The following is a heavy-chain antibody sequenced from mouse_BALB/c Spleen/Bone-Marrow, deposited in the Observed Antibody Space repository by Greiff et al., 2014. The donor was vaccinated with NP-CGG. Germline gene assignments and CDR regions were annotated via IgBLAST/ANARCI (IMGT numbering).Heavy chain of an antibody. CDR2: IWGDGXT. CDR1: GFSLTGYA. CDR3: ARDQEYRNXYYAXXX. Sequence: VKLVESGPGLVAPSQSLSXTCAVSGFSLTGYAVNWVRQPPGKGLEWLGMIWGDGXTXXXXXXXXXXXXXXDXXKSQVFLKMNSLQTEDKAAYYCARDQEYRNXYYAXXXWGQGISVTVSS. D-gene: IGHD2-10*02. J-gene: IGHJ4*01. V-gene: IGHV2-6-7*01.